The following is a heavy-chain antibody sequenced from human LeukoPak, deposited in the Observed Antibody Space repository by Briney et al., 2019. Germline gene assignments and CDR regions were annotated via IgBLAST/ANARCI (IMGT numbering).Heavy chain of an antibody. Sequence: PGGSLRLSCAASGFTFSSYAMSWVRQAPGKRLEWVSAISGSGGTTYYADSVKGRFTISRDNSKNTLYLQMSSLRAEDSAVYYCAKDPEYSSGWYLDYWGQGTLVTVSS. CDR1: GFTFSSYA. J-gene: IGHJ4*02. CDR2: ISGSGGTT. V-gene: IGHV3-23*01. D-gene: IGHD6-19*01. CDR3: AKDPEYSSGWYLDY.